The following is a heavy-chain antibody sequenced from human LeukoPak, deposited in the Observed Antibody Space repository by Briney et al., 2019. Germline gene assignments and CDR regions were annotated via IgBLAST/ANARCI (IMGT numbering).Heavy chain of an antibody. J-gene: IGHJ5*02. Sequence: PGGSLRLSCAASGFTLSNAYMSWVRQAPGKGLEWVGRIKNKTNGGTTDYAAPVKGRFTISRDDSKNTLYLQMNSLKTEDTAVYYCTKTMGGLLIWFAPWAREPWSPCPQ. D-gene: IGHD2-8*01. CDR2: IKNKTNGGTT. CDR3: TKTMGGLLIWFAP. CDR1: GFTLSNAY. V-gene: IGHV3-15*01.